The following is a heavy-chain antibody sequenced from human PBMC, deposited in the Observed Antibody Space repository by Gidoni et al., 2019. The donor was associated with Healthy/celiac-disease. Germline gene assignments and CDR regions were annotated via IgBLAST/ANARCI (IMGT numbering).Heavy chain of an antibody. D-gene: IGHD5-18*01. Sequence: EVQLLESGGGLVQPGGSLRLSCAASGFTFSSYAMSWVRQAPGKGLEWVSAISGSGGRTYYADSVKGRFTISRDNSKNTLYLQMNSLRAEDTAVYYCASTGIQLWSAKVLWGRGTLVTVSS. CDR1: GFTFSSYA. J-gene: IGHJ2*01. V-gene: IGHV3-23*01. CDR2: ISGSGGRT. CDR3: ASTGIQLWSAKVL.